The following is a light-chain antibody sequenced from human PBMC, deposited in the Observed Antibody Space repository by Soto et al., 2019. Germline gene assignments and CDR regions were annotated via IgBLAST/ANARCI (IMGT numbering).Light chain of an antibody. CDR3: KQYSAYYT. CDR2: KAS. V-gene: IGKV1-5*03. Sequence: DIQMTQSPSTLSASVGDRVTITCRASQSISSWLAWYQQKLGKAPKFLIYKASILQSGVPSRFSGSGAGTEIPLTISSLQPDDFANYYCKQYSAYYTFGQGTKLEIK. J-gene: IGKJ2*01. CDR1: QSISSW.